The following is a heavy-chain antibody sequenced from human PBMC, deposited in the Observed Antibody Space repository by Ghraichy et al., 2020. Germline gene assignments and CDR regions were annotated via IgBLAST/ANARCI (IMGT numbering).Heavy chain of an antibody. V-gene: IGHV3-21*01. J-gene: IGHJ4*02. CDR3: ARAPYCGGDCYFTPTHFDY. CDR1: GFTFSSYS. D-gene: IGHD2-21*01. Sequence: GESLNISCAASGFTFSSYSMNWVRQAPGKGLEWVSSISSSSSYIYYADSVKGRFTISRDNAKNSLYLQMNSLRAEDTAVYYCARAPYCGGDCYFTPTHFDYWGQGTLVTVSS. CDR2: ISSSSSYI.